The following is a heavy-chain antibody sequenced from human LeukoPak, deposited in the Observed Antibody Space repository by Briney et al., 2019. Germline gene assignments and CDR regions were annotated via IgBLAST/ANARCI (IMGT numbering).Heavy chain of an antibody. J-gene: IGHJ4*02. CDR2: INRNSGGT. V-gene: IGHV1-2*02. CDR3: ARDRRSTSYRFNGKGFDY. Sequence: GASVKVSCKASGYTFTGYYMHWVRQAPGQGLEWMGWINRNSGGTNYAQKFQGRVTMTRDTSISTAYMELSRLRSDDTAVYYCARDRRSTSYRFNGKGFDYWGQGTLVTVSS. D-gene: IGHD2-2*01. CDR1: GYTFTGYY.